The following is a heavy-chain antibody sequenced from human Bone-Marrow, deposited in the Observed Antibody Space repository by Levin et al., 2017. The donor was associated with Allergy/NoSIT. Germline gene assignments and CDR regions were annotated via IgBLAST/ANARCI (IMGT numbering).Heavy chain of an antibody. CDR1: GYTFTGYY. D-gene: IGHD3-10*01. CDR3: ARERGYYGSGSYYHYGMDV. CDR2: INPNSGGT. Sequence: ASVKVSCKASGYTFTGYYMHWVRQAPGQGLEWMGWINPNSGGTNYAQKFQGRVTMTRDTSISTAYMELSRLRSDDTAVYYCARERGYYGSGSYYHYGMDVWGQGTTVTVSS. V-gene: IGHV1-2*02. J-gene: IGHJ6*02.